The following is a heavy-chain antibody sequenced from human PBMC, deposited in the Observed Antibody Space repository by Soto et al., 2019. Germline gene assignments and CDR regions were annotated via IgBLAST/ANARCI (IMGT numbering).Heavy chain of an antibody. CDR2: INTYNSYT. CDR3: VRDERASCRGDNYFDFDY. J-gene: IGHJ4*02. Sequence: QVHLVQSGAEVKKPGASVKVSCKASGYAFTSYGMSWVRQAPGQGLEWMGWINTYNSYTNSAPRLQGRITMTTDTSTSTAYVERRRFTDDDTDEYYCVRDERASCRGDNYFDFDYWGQGTLVSVSS. V-gene: IGHV1-18*04. D-gene: IGHD2-21*02. CDR1: GYAFTSYG.